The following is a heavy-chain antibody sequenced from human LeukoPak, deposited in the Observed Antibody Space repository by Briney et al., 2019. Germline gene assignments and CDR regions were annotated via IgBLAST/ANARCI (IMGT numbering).Heavy chain of an antibody. V-gene: IGHV1-18*01. CDR2: ISAYNGDT. D-gene: IGHD2-2*01. CDR3: ARDESDYNCSSTSCRTSWFDP. CDR1: GYTFTSYG. Sequence: ASVKVSCKASGYTFTSYGISWVRQAPGQGLEWMGWISAYNGDTNYAQKLQGRVTMTTDTSTSTAYMELRSLRSDDTAVYYCARDESDYNCSSTSCRTSWFDPWGQGTLVTVSS. J-gene: IGHJ5*02.